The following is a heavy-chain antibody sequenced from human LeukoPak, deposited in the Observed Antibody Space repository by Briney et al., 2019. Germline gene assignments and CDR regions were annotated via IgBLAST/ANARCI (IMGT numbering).Heavy chain of an antibody. D-gene: IGHD6-13*01. CDR3: AKDSIGSYSSSWYGSIYYYYMDV. CDR1: GFTFSSYG. J-gene: IGHJ6*03. Sequence: HPGRSLRLSCAASGFTFSSYGMHWVRQAPGKGLELVSVISYDGSNKYYADSVKGRFNISRDNSKNTLYLQMNSLRAEDTAVYYCAKDSIGSYSSSWYGSIYYYYMDVWGKGTTVTVSS. V-gene: IGHV3-30*18. CDR2: ISYDGSNK.